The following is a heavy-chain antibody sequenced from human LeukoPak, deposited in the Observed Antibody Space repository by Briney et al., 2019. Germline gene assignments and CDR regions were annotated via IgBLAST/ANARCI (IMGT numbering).Heavy chain of an antibody. CDR2: IIPILGIA. V-gene: IGHV1-69*04. Sequence: GASVKVSCKASGGTFSSYAISWVRHAPGQGLEWMGRIIPILGIANYAQKFQGRVTITADKSTSTAYMELSSLRSEDTAVYYCARGSGDGYNDFDYWGQGTLVTVSS. CDR1: GGTFSSYA. CDR3: ARGSGDGYNDFDY. J-gene: IGHJ4*02. D-gene: IGHD5-24*01.